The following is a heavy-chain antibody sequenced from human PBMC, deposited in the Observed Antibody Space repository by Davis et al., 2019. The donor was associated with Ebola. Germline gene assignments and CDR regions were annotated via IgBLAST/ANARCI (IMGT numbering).Heavy chain of an antibody. CDR2: INPNSGGT. Sequence: ASVKVSCKASGYTFTGSYIHWLRQAPGQGLEWMGWINPNSGGTNYAQKFQGRVTMTRDTSISTAYMELSSLRSDDTAVYYCARARGGTEYDAFDIWGQGTMVTVSS. CDR1: GYTFTGSY. CDR3: ARARGGTEYDAFDI. V-gene: IGHV1-2*02. J-gene: IGHJ3*02. D-gene: IGHD2-8*02.